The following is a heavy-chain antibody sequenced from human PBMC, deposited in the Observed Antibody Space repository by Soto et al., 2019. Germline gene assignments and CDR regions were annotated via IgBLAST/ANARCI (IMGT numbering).Heavy chain of an antibody. D-gene: IGHD6-19*01. CDR1: GYTFTGYG. CDR2: ISAYNGNT. V-gene: IGHV1-18*01. J-gene: IGHJ6*02. Sequence: ASVKVSCKASGYTFTGYGISLVRQAPGQGLEWMGWISAYNGNTNYAQKLQGRVTMTTDTSTSTAYMELRSLRSDDTAVYYCARDPYSSGWYGTNYYYYYGMDVWGQGTTVTVSS. CDR3: ARDPYSSGWYGTNYYYYYGMDV.